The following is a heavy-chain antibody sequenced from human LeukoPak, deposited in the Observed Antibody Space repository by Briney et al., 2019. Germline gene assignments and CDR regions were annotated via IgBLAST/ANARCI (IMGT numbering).Heavy chain of an antibody. CDR3: ARTGAVVVPAARAAFDI. V-gene: IGHV4-59*01. D-gene: IGHD2-2*01. Sequence: PSETLSLTCTVSGGSISSYYWSWIRQPPGKGLEWIGYIYSSGSTNYNPSLTSRVTISVDTSKNQFSLKLNSVTAADTAVYYCARTGAVVVPAARAAFDIWGQGTMVTVSS. CDR2: IYSSGST. J-gene: IGHJ3*02. CDR1: GGSISSYY.